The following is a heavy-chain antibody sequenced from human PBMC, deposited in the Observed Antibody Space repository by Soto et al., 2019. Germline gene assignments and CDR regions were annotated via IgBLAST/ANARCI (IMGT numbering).Heavy chain of an antibody. J-gene: IGHJ4*02. CDR1: GFIFSDFA. CDR2: IWYDGSNE. CDR3: ARVPEAGRPLFDY. D-gene: IGHD6-6*01. V-gene: IGHV3-33*01. Sequence: GGSLRLSCAASGFIFSDFAMHRVRQAPGKGLEWVAEIWYDGSNEYYGDSVKGRFTISRDNSKNTLYLQLNSLRAEDTAVYYCARVPEAGRPLFDYWGQGALVTVSS.